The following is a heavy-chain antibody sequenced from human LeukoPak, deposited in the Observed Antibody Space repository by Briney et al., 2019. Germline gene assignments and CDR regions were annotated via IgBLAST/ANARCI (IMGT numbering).Heavy chain of an antibody. V-gene: IGHV3-48*04. CDR3: ATLGSGWKGYYYYYYYMDV. CDR2: ISSSSSTI. J-gene: IGHJ6*03. D-gene: IGHD6-19*01. Sequence: GGSLRLSCAASGFTFSSYSMNWVRQAPGKGLEWVSYISSSSSTIYYADSVKGRFTISRDNAKNSLYLQMNSLRAEDTAVYYCATLGSGWKGYYYYYYYMDVWGKGTTVTVSS. CDR1: GFTFSSYS.